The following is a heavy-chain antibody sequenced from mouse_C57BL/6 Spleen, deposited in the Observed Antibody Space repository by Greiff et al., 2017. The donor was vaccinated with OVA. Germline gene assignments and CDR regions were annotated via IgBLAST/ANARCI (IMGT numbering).Heavy chain of an antibody. CDR2: IWRGGST. J-gene: IGHJ1*03. Sequence: VHLVESGPGLVQPSQSLSITCTVSGFSFTSYGVHWVRQPPGKGLEWLGVIWRGGSTDYNAAFISRLSISKDNSKSQVFFKMNRLRADDTAIYYWAKGGTTVVARYFDVWGTGTTVTVSS. CDR1: GFSFTSYG. D-gene: IGHD1-1*01. CDR3: AKGGTTVVARYFDV. V-gene: IGHV2-4*01.